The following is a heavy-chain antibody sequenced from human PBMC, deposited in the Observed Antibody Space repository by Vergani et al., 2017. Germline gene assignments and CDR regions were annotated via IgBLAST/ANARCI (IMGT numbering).Heavy chain of an antibody. D-gene: IGHD2-21*01. J-gene: IGHJ5*02. CDR3: ASENRMGSGWCGNWFEP. CDR2: IIPIFGTA. Sequence: QVQLVQSGAEVKKPGSSVKVSCKASGGTFSSYAISWVRQAPGQGLEWMGGIIPIFGTANYAQKFQGRVTITADKSTSTAYMELSSLRSEDTAVYYCASENRMGSGWCGNWFEPWGQGTLVTGSS. CDR1: GGTFSSYA. V-gene: IGHV1-69*06.